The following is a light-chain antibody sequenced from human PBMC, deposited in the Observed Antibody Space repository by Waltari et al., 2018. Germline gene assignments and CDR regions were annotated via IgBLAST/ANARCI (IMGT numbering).Light chain of an antibody. CDR1: RSDIGENNH. Sequence: QSALTQPASVSGSPGQSITISCTGTRSDIGENNHVPWYRYFPGKAPKLIIYDVNKRPSGVSLRFSGSKSGNTASLTSSGRQTDDESDYYCSSYSGGDTLVIFGGGTKLTVL. CDR3: SSYSGGDTLVI. V-gene: IGLV2-14*03. CDR2: DVN. J-gene: IGLJ2*01.